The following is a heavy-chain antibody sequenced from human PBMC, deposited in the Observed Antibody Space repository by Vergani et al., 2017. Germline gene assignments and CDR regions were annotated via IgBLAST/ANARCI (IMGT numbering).Heavy chain of an antibody. CDR2: MNPNSGNT. V-gene: IGHV1-8*01. J-gene: IGHJ2*01. Sequence: QVQLVQSGAEVKKPGASVKVSCKASGYTFTSYDINWVRQATGQGLEWMGWMNPNSGNTGYAQKFQGRVTMTRNTSISTAYMELSSLRSEDTAVYYCAIGGHRYCSSTSCSFYWYFDLWGRGTLVTVSS. D-gene: IGHD2-2*01. CDR1: GYTFTSYD. CDR3: AIGGHRYCSSTSCSFYWYFDL.